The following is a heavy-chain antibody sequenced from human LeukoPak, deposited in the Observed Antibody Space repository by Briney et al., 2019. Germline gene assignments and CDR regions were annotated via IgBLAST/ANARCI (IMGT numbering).Heavy chain of an antibody. Sequence: GGSLRLSCAASGFTFSSYSMNWVRQAPGKGPEWVSSISSSSSYIYYADSVKGRFTISRDNAKNSLYLQMNSLRAEDTAVYYCAREPYCSSTSCAHYFDYWGQGTLVTVSS. J-gene: IGHJ4*02. CDR1: GFTFSSYS. D-gene: IGHD2-2*01. CDR3: AREPYCSSTSCAHYFDY. V-gene: IGHV3-21*01. CDR2: ISSSSSYI.